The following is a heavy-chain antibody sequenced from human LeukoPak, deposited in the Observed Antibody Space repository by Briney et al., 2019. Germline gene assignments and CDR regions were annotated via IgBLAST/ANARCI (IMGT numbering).Heavy chain of an antibody. V-gene: IGHV3-21*01. CDR1: GFTLSSYS. Sequence: GGSLRLSCAASGFTLSSYSMNWVRQAPGKGLEWVSSISSSSSYIYYADSVKGRLTISRDNAKNSLYLQMNSLRAEDTAVYYCARGDSSSWAGNWFDPWGQGTLVTVSS. D-gene: IGHD6-13*01. CDR3: ARGDSSSWAGNWFDP. CDR2: ISSSSSYI. J-gene: IGHJ5*02.